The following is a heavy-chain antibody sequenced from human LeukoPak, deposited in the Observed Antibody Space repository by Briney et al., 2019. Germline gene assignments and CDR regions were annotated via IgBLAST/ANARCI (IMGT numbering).Heavy chain of an antibody. CDR1: GVSISGDY. CDR2: IYSTGST. J-gene: IGHJ4*02. CDR3: ARGGPSSRYFDY. Sequence: SETLSLTCSVSGVSISGDYWSWIRQPPGKGLGWIAFIYSTGSTNYSPSLKNRVTISIDTSRSQLSLNVTSVTSADTAVYYCARGGPSSRYFDYWGQGVLVTVSS. V-gene: IGHV4-59*01. D-gene: IGHD6-13*01.